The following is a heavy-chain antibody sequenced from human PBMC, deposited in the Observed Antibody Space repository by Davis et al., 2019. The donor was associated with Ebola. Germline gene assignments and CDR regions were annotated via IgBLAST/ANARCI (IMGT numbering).Heavy chain of an antibody. V-gene: IGHV1-18*01. Sequence: ASVKVSCKASGYTFTSYGISWVRQAPGQGLEWMGWISAYNGNTNYAQKLQGRVTITTDTSTSTAYMELRSLRSDDTAVYYCARGPFRGGSYWGGFDYWGQGTLVTVSS. CDR2: ISAYNGNT. J-gene: IGHJ4*02. CDR1: GYTFTSYG. CDR3: ARGPFRGGSYWGGFDY. D-gene: IGHD1-26*01.